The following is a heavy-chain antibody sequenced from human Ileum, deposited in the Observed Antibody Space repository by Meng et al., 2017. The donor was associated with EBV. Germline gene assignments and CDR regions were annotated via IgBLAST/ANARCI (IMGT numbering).Heavy chain of an antibody. V-gene: IGHV4-4*02. CDR2: IHHSGTT. J-gene: IGHJ4*02. D-gene: IGHD3-16*01. Sequence: LAGSGPGLVKPSGTLSLTCAVSGDSISSNNWWSWVRQSPGKGLEWIAEIHHSGTTTYNPSLKSRVTISVDKSENHFFLKLTSVTAADTAVYYCARGSDYVWGIWGQGTLVTVSS. CDR3: ARGSDYVWGI. CDR1: GDSISSNNW.